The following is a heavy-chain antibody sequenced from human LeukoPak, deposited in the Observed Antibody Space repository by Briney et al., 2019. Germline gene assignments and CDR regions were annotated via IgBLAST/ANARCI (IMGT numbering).Heavy chain of an antibody. V-gene: IGHV4-34*01. J-gene: IGHJ3*02. CDR1: GGSFSGYY. CDR3: AGDPVRGIVVVVAATHDAFDI. Sequence: SETLSLTCAVYGGSFSGYYWSWIRQPPGKGLEWIGEINHSGSTNYNPSLKSRVTISVDTSKNQFSLKLSSVTAADTAVYYCAGDPVRGIVVVVAATHDAFDIWGQGTMVTVSS. CDR2: INHSGST. D-gene: IGHD2-15*01.